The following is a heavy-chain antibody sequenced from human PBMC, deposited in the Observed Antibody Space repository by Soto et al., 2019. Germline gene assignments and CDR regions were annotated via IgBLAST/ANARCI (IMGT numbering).Heavy chain of an antibody. CDR2: INYSGST. J-gene: IGHJ4*02. Sequence: SETLSLTCAVYGGSFSGYYWSWIRQPPGKGLEWIGDINYSGSTNYNPSLKSRVTISVDTSKNQFSLKLSSVTAADTAVYYCASTVAIAVAGPFDYWGQGTLVTVSS. V-gene: IGHV4-34*09. D-gene: IGHD6-19*01. CDR1: GGSFSGYY. CDR3: ASTVAIAVAGPFDY.